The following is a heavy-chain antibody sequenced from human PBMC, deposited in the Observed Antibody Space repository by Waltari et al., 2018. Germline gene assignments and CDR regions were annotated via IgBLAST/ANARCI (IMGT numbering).Heavy chain of an antibody. Sequence: QVQLQESGPGLVKPSETLSLTCAVSGYSISSGSYWVWIRPPPGKGLEWIGSIYHSGSTYYNPSLKSRVTISVDTSKNQFSLKLSSVTAADTAVYYCARDTIVVVVADTNNWFDPWGQGTLVTVSS. CDR2: IYHSGST. CDR1: GYSISSGSY. CDR3: ARDTIVVVVADTNNWFDP. D-gene: IGHD2-15*01. J-gene: IGHJ5*02. V-gene: IGHV4-38-2*02.